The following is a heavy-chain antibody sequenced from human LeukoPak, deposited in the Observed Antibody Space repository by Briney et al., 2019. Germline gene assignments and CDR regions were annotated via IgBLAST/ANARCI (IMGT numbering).Heavy chain of an antibody. V-gene: IGHV1-18*01. J-gene: IGHJ4*02. CDR3: ARDPSNSSGRYVLFDF. D-gene: IGHD6-19*01. CDR2: ISAYNGDT. Sequence: ASVKVSCKASGYTFTSYGIGWVRQAPGQGLEWMGWISAYNGDTNYAQNFQGRVTMTTDTSTSTAYLELRNLRSDDTAVYYCARDPSNSSGRYVLFDFWGQGTLVTVSS. CDR1: GYTFTSYG.